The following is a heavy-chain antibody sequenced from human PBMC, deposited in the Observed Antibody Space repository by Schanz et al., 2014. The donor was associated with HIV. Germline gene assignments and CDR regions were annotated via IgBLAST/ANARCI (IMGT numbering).Heavy chain of an antibody. CDR3: ARGAAEMATMTPWRY. Sequence: QVQLVQSEAEVKKPGASVKVSCKASGYTFTSYAINWVRQATGQGLEWMGWMNPNSGNTGYAQKFQGRVTMTTDPSTSTAYMDLRSLRSDDTAVYYCARGAAEMATMTPWRYWGQGTLVTVSS. J-gene: IGHJ4*02. CDR2: MNPNSGNT. CDR1: GYTFTSYA. D-gene: IGHD5-12*01. V-gene: IGHV1-8*01.